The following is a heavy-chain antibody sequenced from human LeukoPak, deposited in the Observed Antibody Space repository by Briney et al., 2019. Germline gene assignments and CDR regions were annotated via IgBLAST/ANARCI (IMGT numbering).Heavy chain of an antibody. Sequence: GASVKVSCKASGGTFSSYAISWVRQAPGQGLEWMGRIIPILGIANYAQKLQGRVTMTTEISTSTAYMELRSLRSDDTAVYYCARGWDQDYYMDVWGKGTTVTVSS. CDR2: IIPILGIA. CDR3: ARGWDQDYYMDV. V-gene: IGHV1-69*04. CDR1: GGTFSSYA. J-gene: IGHJ6*03. D-gene: IGHD1-26*01.